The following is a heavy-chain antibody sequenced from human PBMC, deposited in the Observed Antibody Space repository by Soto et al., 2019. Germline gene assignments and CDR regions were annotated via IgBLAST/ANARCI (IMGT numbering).Heavy chain of an antibody. V-gene: IGHV4-59*01. J-gene: IGHJ4*02. CDR3: AREAEIFDY. Sequence: SETLSLTCTVSGGSISSYYWSWIRQPPGKGLEWIGYIYYSGSTNYNPSLKSRVTISVDTSKNQFSLKLSSVTAADTAVYYCAREAEIFDYWGQGTLVTVSS. D-gene: IGHD6-19*01. CDR2: IYYSGST. CDR1: GGSISSYY.